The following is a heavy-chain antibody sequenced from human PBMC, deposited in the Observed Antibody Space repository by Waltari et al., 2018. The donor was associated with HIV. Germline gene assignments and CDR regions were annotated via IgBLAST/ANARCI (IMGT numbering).Heavy chain of an antibody. D-gene: IGHD2-8*02. V-gene: IGHV1-46*01. Sequence: QVQLVQSGAEVKKPGASVKVSCKESGYAFTSYYIHWVRQAPGQGLEWMGIINPDGGSTNYAQNFQGRVTMTRDPSTSTVYMDVRSLSSEDTAVYYCARDRTGNNAFDDWGQGTLVTVSS. CDR2: INPDGGST. CDR1: GYAFTSYY. CDR3: ARDRTGNNAFDD. J-gene: IGHJ4*02.